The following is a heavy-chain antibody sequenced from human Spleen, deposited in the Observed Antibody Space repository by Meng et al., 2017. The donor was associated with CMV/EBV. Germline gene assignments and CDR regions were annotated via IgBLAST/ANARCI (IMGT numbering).Heavy chain of an antibody. CDR1: GGTFSSYT. J-gene: IGHJ6*02. CDR3: ARGSGDIVVVPAAGYYYYGMDV. V-gene: IGHV1-69*02. CDR2: IIPMLGIT. Sequence: SVKVSCKTSGGTFSSYTISWVRQAPGQGLEWMGRIIPMLGITNYAQKFQGRVTITADTSTSTAYMELSSLRSEDTAVYYCARGSGDIVVVPAAGYYYYGMDVWGQGTTVTVSS. D-gene: IGHD2-2*01.